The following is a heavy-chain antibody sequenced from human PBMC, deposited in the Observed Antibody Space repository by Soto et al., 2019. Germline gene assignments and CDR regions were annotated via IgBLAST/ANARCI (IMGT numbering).Heavy chain of an antibody. CDR3: ASRGPTQSIAAPLGFDY. J-gene: IGHJ4*02. CDR2: IIPIFGTA. CDR1: GGTFSSYA. D-gene: IGHD6-6*01. V-gene: IGHV1-69*13. Sequence: GASVKVSCKASGGTFSSYAISWVRQAHGQGLEWMGGIIPIFGTANYAQKFQGRVTITADESTSTAYMELSSLRSEDTAVYYCASRGPTQSIAAPLGFDYWGQGTLVTVSS.